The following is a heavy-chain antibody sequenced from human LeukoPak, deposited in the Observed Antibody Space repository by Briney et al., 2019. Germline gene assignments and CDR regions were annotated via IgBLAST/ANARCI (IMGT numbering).Heavy chain of an antibody. CDR1: GFTVSSNY. J-gene: IGHJ4*02. D-gene: IGHD3-16*01. V-gene: IGHV3-53*01. CDR2: IYSGGST. CDR3: ARGGVSSPYYFDY. Sequence: GGSLRLSCAASGFTVSSNYMSWVRQAPGKGLEWVSVIYSGGSTYYADSVKGRFTISRDNSKNTLYLQMNSLRAEDTAVYYCARGGVSSPYYFDYWGQGTLVTVSS.